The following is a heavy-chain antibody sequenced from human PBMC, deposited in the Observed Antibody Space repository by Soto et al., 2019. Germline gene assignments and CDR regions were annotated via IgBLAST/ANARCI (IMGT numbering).Heavy chain of an antibody. CDR2: ISAYNGNT. CDR1: GYTFTSYV. V-gene: IGHV1-18*01. Sequence: GAAVKVSCKAYGYTFTSYVISWVLQAPGRGLQRTASISAYNGNTNYAQKLQGRVTMTTDTSTSTAYMELRSLRSDDTAVYYCARVPGNIVVVPAASFDYYYGMDVWGQGTTVTAYS. D-gene: IGHD2-2*01. CDR3: ARVPGNIVVVPAASFDYYYGMDV. J-gene: IGHJ6*02.